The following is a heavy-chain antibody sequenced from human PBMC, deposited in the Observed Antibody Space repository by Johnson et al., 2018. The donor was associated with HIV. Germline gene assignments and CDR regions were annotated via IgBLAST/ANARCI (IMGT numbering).Heavy chain of an antibody. Sequence: VQLVESGGGVVQPGRSLRLSCAASGFTFSSYAMHWVRQAPGKGLEWVSAISGSGGSTYYADSVKGRFAISRDNFKNTLYLQMDSLRAEDTAVYFCAREMVAAKDAFDIWGQGTMVTVSS. CDR3: AREMVAAKDAFDI. V-gene: IGHV3-23*04. J-gene: IGHJ3*02. CDR1: GFTFSSYA. CDR2: ISGSGGST. D-gene: IGHD2-15*01.